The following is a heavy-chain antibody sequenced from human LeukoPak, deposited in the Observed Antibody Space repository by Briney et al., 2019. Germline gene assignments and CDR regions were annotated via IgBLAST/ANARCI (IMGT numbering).Heavy chain of an antibody. CDR3: ARGAYSGTGDYFDY. V-gene: IGHV3-7*01. CDR2: IKQDGSEK. Sequence: GGSLRLSCAASGFTFSSYWMSWVRQAPGKGLEWVANIKQDGSEKYYVDSVKGRFTISRDNAKNSLYLQMNSLRAEDTAVYYCARGAYSGTGDYFDYWGQGTLVTVSS. CDR1: GFTFSSYW. D-gene: IGHD1-26*01. J-gene: IGHJ4*02.